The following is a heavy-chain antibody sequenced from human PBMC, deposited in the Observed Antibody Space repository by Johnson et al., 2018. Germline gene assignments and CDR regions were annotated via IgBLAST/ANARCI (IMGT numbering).Heavy chain of an antibody. Sequence: QLVESGPEVKKPGTSVKVSCKASGFTFTSSAVQWVRQARGQRLEWIGWIVFGSGNTNDAQKFQGSVTMTRNTSISTAYMELSSLRSEDTAVYYFASSYYYDSSGDFSSAFRYYDYYMDVWGKGTTVTVSS. CDR2: IVFGSGNT. V-gene: IGHV1-58*01. CDR3: ASSYYYDSSGDFSSAFRYYDYYMDV. J-gene: IGHJ6*03. D-gene: IGHD3-22*01. CDR1: GFTFTSSA.